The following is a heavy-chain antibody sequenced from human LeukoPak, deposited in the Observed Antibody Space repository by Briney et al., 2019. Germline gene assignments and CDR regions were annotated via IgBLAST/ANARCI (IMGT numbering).Heavy chain of an antibody. J-gene: IGHJ4*02. V-gene: IGHV3-30*18. Sequence: PGRCLRLSCAASGFTFSSYGMHWVRRAPGKGLEWVAVISYDGSNKYYADSVKGRFTISRDNSKNTLYLQMNSLRAEDTAVYYCAKDIVVVPAALLGDYWGQGTLVTVSS. D-gene: IGHD2-2*01. CDR3: AKDIVVVPAALLGDY. CDR1: GFTFSSYG. CDR2: ISYDGSNK.